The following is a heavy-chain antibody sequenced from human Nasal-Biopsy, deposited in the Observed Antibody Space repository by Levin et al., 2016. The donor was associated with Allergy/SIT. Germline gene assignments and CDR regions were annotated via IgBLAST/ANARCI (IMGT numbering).Heavy chain of an antibody. Sequence: SETLSLTCAVSGGSISTYNWWSWVRQPPGKGLEWIGHIYDSGSTNYNSSLMNRVTISIDKSKNQFSLRLSSVTAADTAVYYCARESTSWFDSWGQGTLVTVSS. V-gene: IGHV4-4*02. CDR1: GGSISTYNW. CDR3: ARESTSWFDS. CDR2: IYDSGST. J-gene: IGHJ5*01. D-gene: IGHD2-2*01.